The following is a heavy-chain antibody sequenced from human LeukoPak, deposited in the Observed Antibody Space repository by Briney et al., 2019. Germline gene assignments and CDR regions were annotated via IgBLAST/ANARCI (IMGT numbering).Heavy chain of an antibody. V-gene: IGHV4-34*01. CDR2: INHSGST. Sequence: PSETLSLTCAVYGGSFSGYYWSWIRQPPGKGLEWIGEINHSGSTNYNPSLKSRVTISVDTSKTQFSLKLSSVTAADTAVYYCARGLPGSDTMVRGVMKGWFDPWGQGTLVTVSS. CDR3: ARGLPGSDTMVRGVMKGWFDP. CDR1: GGSFSGYY. J-gene: IGHJ5*02. D-gene: IGHD3-10*01.